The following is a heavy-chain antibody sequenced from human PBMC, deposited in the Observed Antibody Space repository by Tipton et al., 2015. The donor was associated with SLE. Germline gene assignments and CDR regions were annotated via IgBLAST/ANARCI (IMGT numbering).Heavy chain of an antibody. D-gene: IGHD3-3*01. J-gene: IGHJ4*02. V-gene: IGHV3-23*01. Sequence: SLRLSCAASGFTFSSYAMSWVRQAPGKGLEWVSAISGSGGNTYYADSVKGRFTISRDNSKNTLYLQMNSLRAEDTAVYYCAKDRETTIFGVVIGAFDYWGQGTLVTVSS. CDR3: AKDRETTIFGVVIGAFDY. CDR1: GFTFSSYA. CDR2: ISGSGGNT.